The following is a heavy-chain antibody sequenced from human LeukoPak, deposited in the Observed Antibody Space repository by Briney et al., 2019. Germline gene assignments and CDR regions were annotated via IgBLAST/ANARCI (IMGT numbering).Heavy chain of an antibody. CDR3: ASPEY. V-gene: IGHV3-53*01. Sequence: GGSLRLSCAASGFTVRSNYMSWVRQAPGKGLEWVSIIYGGGSVFYADSVKGRFTISRDSSKNTLYLQMNSLRAEDTAVYYCASPEYWGQGTLVTVSS. CDR1: GFTVRSNY. J-gene: IGHJ4*02. D-gene: IGHD1-14*01. CDR2: IYGGGSV.